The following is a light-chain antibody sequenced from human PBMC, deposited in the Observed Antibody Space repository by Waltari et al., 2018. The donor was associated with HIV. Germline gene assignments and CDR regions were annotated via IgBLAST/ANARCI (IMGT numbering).Light chain of an antibody. CDR1: SSNLGAGHD. CDR2: GND. CDR3: QSFDNTLRGV. V-gene: IGLV1-40*01. J-gene: IGLJ3*02. Sequence: TQPPSVSGAPEQRVTISCTGTSSNLGAGHDVNWYQQLPGTAPKLLIFGNDNRPSGVPDRFSGSKSGSSASLAITGLQPEDEGDYYCQSFDNTLRGVFGGGTKLTVL.